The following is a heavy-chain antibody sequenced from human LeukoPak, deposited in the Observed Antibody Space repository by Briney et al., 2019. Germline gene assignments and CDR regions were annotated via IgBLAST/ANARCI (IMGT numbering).Heavy chain of an antibody. CDR2: ISNSGTTI. V-gene: IGHV3-11*04. CDR3: AAFCSSPSCPNWFDP. J-gene: IGHJ5*02. D-gene: IGHD2-2*01. Sequence: GGSLRLSCAASGFTFSDYYMSWIRQAPGKGLEWISYISNSGTTIYYADSVKGRFTISRDNAKNSLYLQMNSLSAEDTALYYCAAFCSSPSCPNWFDPWGQGTLVTVSS. CDR1: GFTFSDYY.